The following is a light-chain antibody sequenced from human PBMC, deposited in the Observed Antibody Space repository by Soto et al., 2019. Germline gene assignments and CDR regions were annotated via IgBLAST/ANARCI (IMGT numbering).Light chain of an antibody. CDR2: GAS. CDR1: QSVNTN. V-gene: IGKV3-15*01. CDR3: QQYNHWPPWLT. Sequence: EIEMTQSPATLSVSPGERATLYCRASQSVNTNLSWYQQKPGQAPRLLIYGASTSAPGIPARFSGSGSGTEFTLTVSSLQAEEFAIYYCQQYNHWPPWLTFGGGTKVEVK. J-gene: IGKJ4*01.